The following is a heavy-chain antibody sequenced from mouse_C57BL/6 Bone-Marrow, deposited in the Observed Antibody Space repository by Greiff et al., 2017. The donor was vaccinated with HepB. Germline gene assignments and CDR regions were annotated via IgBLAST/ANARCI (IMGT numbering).Heavy chain of an antibody. CDR1: GFTFSDFY. CDR3: ARDESNYYGGFAY. V-gene: IGHV7-1*01. Sequence: EVQLVESGGGLVQSGRSLRLSCATSGFTFSDFYMEWVRQAPGKGLEWIAASRNKANDYTTEYSASVKGRFIVSRDTSQSILYLQMNALRAEDTAIYYCARDESNYYGGFAYWGQGTLVTVSA. CDR2: SRNKANDYTT. D-gene: IGHD2-5*01. J-gene: IGHJ3*01.